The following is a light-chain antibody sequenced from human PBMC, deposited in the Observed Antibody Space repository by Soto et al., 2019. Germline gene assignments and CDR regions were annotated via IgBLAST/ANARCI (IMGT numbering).Light chain of an antibody. V-gene: IGLV2-14*01. Sequence: QSVLTQPASVSGSPGQSITISCTGTISDIGTYNFVSWYQQHPGKAPKLIIYGVTNRPSGVSNRFSGSKSGNTASLTISGLQAEDEADYYCNSYAGTSYVFGTGTKVTVL. CDR3: NSYAGTSYV. CDR1: ISDIGTYNF. J-gene: IGLJ1*01. CDR2: GVT.